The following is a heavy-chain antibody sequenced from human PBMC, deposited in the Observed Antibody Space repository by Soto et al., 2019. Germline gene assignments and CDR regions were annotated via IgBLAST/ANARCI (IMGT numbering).Heavy chain of an antibody. CDR3: ARALEDYDSSTYEADY. V-gene: IGHV3-30-3*01. D-gene: IGHD3-22*01. CDR1: GFTFSSYA. CDR2: ISSDGTNR. J-gene: IGHJ4*02. Sequence: QVQLVESGGGVVQPGRSLRLSCAASGFTFSSYAIHWVRQAPGKGLEWVAVISSDGTNRYYADSVKGGFTISRDNSKITLYLQMNSLRAEDTAVYYCARALEDYDSSTYEADYWGQGTVVTVSS.